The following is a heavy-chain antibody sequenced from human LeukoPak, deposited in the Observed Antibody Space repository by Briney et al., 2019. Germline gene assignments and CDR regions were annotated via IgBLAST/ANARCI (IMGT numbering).Heavy chain of an antibody. V-gene: IGHV3-30*14. CDR2: ISYDGSSK. CDR3: ARRAGAYSHPYDY. Sequence: QPGGSLRLSCAASGFTFSTYAMHWVRQAPGKGLEWVAVISYDGSSKYYADSVKGRFTISRDNSKNTLYLQMNSLRAEDTAVYYCARRAGAYSHPYDYWGQGTLVTVSS. CDR1: GFTFSTYA. J-gene: IGHJ4*02. D-gene: IGHD4/OR15-4a*01.